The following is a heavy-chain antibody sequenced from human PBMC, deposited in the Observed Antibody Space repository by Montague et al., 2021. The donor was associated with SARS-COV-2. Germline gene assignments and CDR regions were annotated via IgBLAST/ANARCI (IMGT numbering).Heavy chain of an antibody. J-gene: IGHJ5*02. V-gene: IGHV4-39*01. CDR1: GDSIRSSGYY. Sequence: SETLSLTCSVSGDSIRSSGYYWGWIRQPPGKGLEWIGTVYYSGSTNYNPSLKSRVTMPVDTSKNQFSLELRSVTAADTAVYYCSRLGFVELWLNLGWFDPWGQETLVTVP. D-gene: IGHD3-16*02. CDR2: VYYSGST. CDR3: SRLGFVELWLNLGWFDP.